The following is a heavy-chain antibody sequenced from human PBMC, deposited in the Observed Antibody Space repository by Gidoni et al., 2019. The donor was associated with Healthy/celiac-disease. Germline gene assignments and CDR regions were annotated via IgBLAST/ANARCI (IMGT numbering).Heavy chain of an antibody. CDR2: ISWNSGSI. CDR1: DYA. J-gene: IGHJ3*02. Sequence: DYAMHWVRQAPGKGLEWVSGISWNSGSIGYADSVKGRFTISRDNAKNSLYLQMNSLRAEDTALYYCAKDYRLRRDAFDIWGQGTMVTVSS. V-gene: IGHV3-9*01. D-gene: IGHD4-17*01. CDR3: AKDYRLRRDAFDI.